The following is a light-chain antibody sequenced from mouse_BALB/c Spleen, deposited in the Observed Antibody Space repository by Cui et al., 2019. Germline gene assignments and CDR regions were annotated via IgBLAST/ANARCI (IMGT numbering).Light chain of an antibody. Sequence: DVVMTQTPLTLSVTIGQPASISCKSSQSPKRLIYLVSKLDSGVPDRFTGSGSGTDFTLKISRVEAEDLGVYYCWQGTHFPYTFGGGTKLEIK. J-gene: IGKJ2*01. CDR3: WQGTHFPYT. CDR1: Q. CDR2: LVS. V-gene: IGKV1-135*01.